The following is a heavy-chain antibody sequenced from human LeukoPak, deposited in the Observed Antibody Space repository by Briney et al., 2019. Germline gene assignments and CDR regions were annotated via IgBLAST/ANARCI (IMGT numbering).Heavy chain of an antibody. CDR3: ARPHQDYVWGSPDC. CDR2: ISSSSRTI. Sequence: PGGSLRLSCAASVFTLTGYSMNWVRQAPGKGLEWVSYISSSSRTIYYADSVKGRFTILRDNAKNSLYLQMNSLREEDTAVYYCARPHQDYVWGSPDCWGQGTLVTVSS. D-gene: IGHD3-16*01. CDR1: VFTLTGYS. V-gene: IGHV3-48*02. J-gene: IGHJ4*02.